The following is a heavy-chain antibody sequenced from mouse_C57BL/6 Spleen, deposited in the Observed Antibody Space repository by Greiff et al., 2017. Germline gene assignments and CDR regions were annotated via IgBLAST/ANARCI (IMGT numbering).Heavy chain of an antibody. D-gene: IGHD6-2*01. J-gene: IGHJ4*01. CDR2: INPSNGGT. Sequence: QVQLKQSGTELVKPGASVKLSCKASGYTFTSYWMHWVKQRPGQGLEWIGNINPSNGGTNYNEKFKSKATLTVDKSSSTAYMQLSSLTSEDSAVYYCARSDLSLAMDYWGQGTSVTVSS. V-gene: IGHV1-53*01. CDR3: ARSDLSLAMDY. CDR1: GYTFTSYW.